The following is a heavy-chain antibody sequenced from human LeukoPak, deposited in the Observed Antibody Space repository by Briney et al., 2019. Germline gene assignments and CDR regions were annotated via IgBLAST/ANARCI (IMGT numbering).Heavy chain of an antibody. CDR3: AGMVVAAFFDP. D-gene: IGHD2-15*01. Sequence: GGSLRLSCAASGFTFSDYYMSWIRQAPGKGLEWVSYISSSSSYTNYADSVKGRFTISRDNAKNSLYLQMNSLRAEDTAVYYCAGMVVAAFFDPWGQGTLVTVSS. V-gene: IGHV3-11*06. CDR1: GFTFSDYY. CDR2: ISSSSSYT. J-gene: IGHJ5*02.